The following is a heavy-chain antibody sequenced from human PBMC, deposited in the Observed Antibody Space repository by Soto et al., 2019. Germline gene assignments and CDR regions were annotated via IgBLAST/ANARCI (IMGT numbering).Heavy chain of an antibody. V-gene: IGHV5-10-1*03. CDR3: ARHYFRGQYCSGGSCSHYYYYGMDV. CDR1: GYSFTSYW. D-gene: IGHD2-15*01. Sequence: EVQLVQSGAEVKKPGESLRISCKGSGYSFTSYWISWVRQMPGKGLEWMGRIDPSDSYTNYSPSFQGHVTISADKSISTAYLQWSSLKASDTAMYYCARHYFRGQYCSGGSCSHYYYYGMDVWGQGTTVTVSS. CDR2: IDPSDSYT. J-gene: IGHJ6*02.